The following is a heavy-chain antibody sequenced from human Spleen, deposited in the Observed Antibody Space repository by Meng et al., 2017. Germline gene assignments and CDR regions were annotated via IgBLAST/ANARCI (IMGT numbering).Heavy chain of an antibody. CDR1: GYTFTNYD. V-gene: IGHV1-8*02. Sequence: LVHLGAGWNKPLASLKVSCKASGYTFTNYDINWVRQATGQGLEWMRWRNPNSGNAGYAEKFQGSITMTRNTSISTAYMELSSLRSEDTAVYYCARVASTWSSEFFQHWGQGTLVTVSS. D-gene: IGHD6-13*01. J-gene: IGHJ1*01. CDR3: ARVASTWSSEFFQH. CDR2: RNPNSGNA.